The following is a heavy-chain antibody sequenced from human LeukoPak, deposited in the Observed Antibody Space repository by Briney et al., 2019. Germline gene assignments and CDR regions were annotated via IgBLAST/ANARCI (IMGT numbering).Heavy chain of an antibody. J-gene: IGHJ4*02. CDR1: GGSISSYY. CDR2: INYSGST. D-gene: IGHD1-26*01. Sequence: SETLSLTCTVSGGSISSYYWSWIRQPPGKGLGWIGYINYSGSTNYNPSLKSRVTTSVDTSKNQFSLKLSSVTAADTAVYYCARQGGSYSVDYWGQGTLVTVSS. CDR3: ARQGGSYSVDY. V-gene: IGHV4-59*08.